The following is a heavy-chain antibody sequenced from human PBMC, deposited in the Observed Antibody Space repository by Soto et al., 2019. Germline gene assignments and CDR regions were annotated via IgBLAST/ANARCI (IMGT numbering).Heavy chain of an antibody. J-gene: IGHJ3*02. CDR2: IYSGGST. CDR1: GFTVSSNY. D-gene: IGHD3-22*01. CDR3: ARNYDSTAGGAFDI. Sequence: EVQLVESGGGLIQPGGSLRLSCAASGFTVSSNYMSWVRQAPGKGLEWVSVIYSGGSTYYADSVKGRCTISRYNSKNTLYLQMNSLRAEDTAVYYCARNYDSTAGGAFDIWGQGTMVTVSS. V-gene: IGHV3-53*01.